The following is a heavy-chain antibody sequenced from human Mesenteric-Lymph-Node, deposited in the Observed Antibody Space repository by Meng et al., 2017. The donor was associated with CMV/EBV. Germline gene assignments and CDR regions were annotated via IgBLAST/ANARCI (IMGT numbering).Heavy chain of an antibody. D-gene: IGHD6-6*01. V-gene: IGHV3-33*06. CDR1: GLPFSSCG. J-gene: IGHJ4*02. Sequence: ASGLPFSSCGMPWVRQAPGKGLEWVAVIWYDGANKYYADSVKGRFAISRDNSKNTLYLQMNSLRAEDTAVYYCAKASESSSPWIPDYWGQGTLVTVSS. CDR3: AKASESSSPWIPDY. CDR2: IWYDGANK.